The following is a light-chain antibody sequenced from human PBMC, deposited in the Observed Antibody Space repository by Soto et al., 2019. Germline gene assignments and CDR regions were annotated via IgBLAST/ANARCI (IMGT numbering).Light chain of an antibody. CDR3: QQYNSYS. CDR1: QSFSSW. J-gene: IGKJ3*01. V-gene: IGKV1-5*03. CDR2: KAS. Sequence: DIQMTQSPSTLSASVGDTVTISCRASQSFSSWLAWYQQKPGKAPKLLIYKASSLQSGVPSRFSGSGSGTEFTLTISSLQPDDFATYYCQQYNSYSFGPGTKVDIK.